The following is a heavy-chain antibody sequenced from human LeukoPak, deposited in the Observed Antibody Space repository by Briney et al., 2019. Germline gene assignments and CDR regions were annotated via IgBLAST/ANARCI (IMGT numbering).Heavy chain of an antibody. D-gene: IGHD2-2*01. J-gene: IGHJ4*02. Sequence: SETLSLTCAVYGGSFSGYYWSWIRQPPGKGLEWIGEINHSGSTNYNPSLKSRVTISVDTSKNQFSLKLSSVTAADTAVYYCARRRYCSSTSFRGRFDYWGQGTLVTVSS. V-gene: IGHV4-34*01. CDR2: INHSGST. CDR1: GGSFSGYY. CDR3: ARRRYCSSTSFRGRFDY.